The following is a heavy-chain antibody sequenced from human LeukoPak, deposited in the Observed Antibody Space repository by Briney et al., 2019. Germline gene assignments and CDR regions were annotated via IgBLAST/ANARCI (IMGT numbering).Heavy chain of an antibody. CDR2: IYYSGST. V-gene: IGHV4-59*01. CDR1: GGSISSYY. Sequence: PSETLSLTCTVSGGSISSYYWSWIRQPPGKGLEWIGYIYYSGSTNYNPSLKSRVTISVDTSKNQFSLKLSSVTAADTAVYYCARDFPVNSGSYNYYGMDVWGQGTTVTVSS. CDR3: ARDFPVNSGSYNYYGMDV. J-gene: IGHJ6*02. D-gene: IGHD1-26*01.